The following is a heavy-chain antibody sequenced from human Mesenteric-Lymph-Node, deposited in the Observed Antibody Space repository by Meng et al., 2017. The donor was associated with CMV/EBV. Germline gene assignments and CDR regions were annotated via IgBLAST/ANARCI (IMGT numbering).Heavy chain of an antibody. J-gene: IGHJ5*02. D-gene: IGHD3-3*01. V-gene: IGHV1-46*01. CDR3: ARDQMYYAYYDFWSGYSQPFDP. CDR1: YY. CDR2: INPSGGST. Sequence: YYMRWVRQAPGQGLEWMGIINPSGGSTSYAQKFQGRVTMTRDTSTSTVYMELSSLRSEDTAVYYCARDQMYYAYYDFWSGYSQPFDPWGQGTLVTVSS.